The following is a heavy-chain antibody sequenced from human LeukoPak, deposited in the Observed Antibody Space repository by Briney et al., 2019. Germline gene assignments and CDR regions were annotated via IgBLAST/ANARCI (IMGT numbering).Heavy chain of an antibody. CDR1: GFTFSSYA. Sequence: AGRSLRLSCAASGFTFSSYAMHWVRQAPGKGLEWVAVISYDGSNKYYADSVKGRFTISRDNSKNTLYLQMNSLRAEDTAVYYCAREGNYYGSGSYYFDYWGQGTLVTVSS. D-gene: IGHD3-10*01. V-gene: IGHV3-30*14. J-gene: IGHJ4*02. CDR3: AREGNYYGSGSYYFDY. CDR2: ISYDGSNK.